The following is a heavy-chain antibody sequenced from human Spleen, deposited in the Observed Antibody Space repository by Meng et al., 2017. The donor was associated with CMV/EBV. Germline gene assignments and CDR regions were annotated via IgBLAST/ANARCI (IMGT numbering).Heavy chain of an antibody. Sequence: LYCAASGFTFRSYAMHWVRQAPGKGLEWVAVISYDGSNKYYADSVKGRFTISRDNSKNTLYLQMNSLRAEDTAVYYCARTKDGYPDYWGQGTLVTVSS. J-gene: IGHJ4*02. D-gene: IGHD5-24*01. V-gene: IGHV3-30*04. CDR3: ARTKDGYPDY. CDR2: ISYDGSNK. CDR1: GFTFRSYA.